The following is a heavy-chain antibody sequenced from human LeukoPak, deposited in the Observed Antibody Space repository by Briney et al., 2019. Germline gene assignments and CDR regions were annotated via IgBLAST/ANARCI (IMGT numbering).Heavy chain of an antibody. CDR3: AKDAPFDY. CDR2: ISYDGSNK. Sequence: GSLRLSCAASGFTFSSYGMHWVRQAPGKGLEWVAVISYDGSNKYYADSVKGRFTISRDNSKNTLYLQMNSLRAKDTAVYYCAKDAPFDYWGQGTLVTVSS. V-gene: IGHV3-30*18. CDR1: GFTFSSYG. J-gene: IGHJ4*02.